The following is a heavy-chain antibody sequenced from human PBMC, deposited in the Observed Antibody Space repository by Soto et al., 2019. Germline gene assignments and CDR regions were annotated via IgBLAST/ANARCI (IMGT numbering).Heavy chain of an antibody. CDR1: GYSINSGYY. D-gene: IGHD3-3*01. CDR2: VFHSGTT. CDR3: VRDFADLQDFSREPDQ. Sequence: SETLSLTCAVSGYSINSGYYWGWIRQPPGKGLEWSGSVFHSGTTYSNPSLKTRLTISVDTSKNEISLDLNAVTAADTVVHYCVRDFADLQDFSREPDQWGQGSPVT. V-gene: IGHV4-38-2*02. J-gene: IGHJ5*02.